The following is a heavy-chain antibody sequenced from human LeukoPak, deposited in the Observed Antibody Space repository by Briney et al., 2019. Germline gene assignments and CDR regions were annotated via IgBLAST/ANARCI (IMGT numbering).Heavy chain of an antibody. CDR1: GYTFTIYY. D-gene: IGHD3-22*01. J-gene: IGHJ4*02. Sequence: ASVNVSFKASGYTFTIYYMHWVRQAPGQGLEWMGIINPSGGSTNYAQKSQGRVTMTRDTSTSTVYMELSSLRSEDTAVYYCARSYYDSSGYRSFDYWGQGTLVTVSS. CDR3: ARSYYDSSGYRSFDY. CDR2: INPSGGST. V-gene: IGHV1-46*01.